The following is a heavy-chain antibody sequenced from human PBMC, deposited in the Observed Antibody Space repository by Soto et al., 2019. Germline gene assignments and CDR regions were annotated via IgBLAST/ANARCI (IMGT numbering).Heavy chain of an antibody. D-gene: IGHD6-19*01. V-gene: IGHV3-15*01. J-gene: IGHJ3*02. CDR3: TTEMRHSNGWYGAFDI. CDR2: IKNKANGGTS. CDR1: GLTFSNAW. Sequence: SCSASGLTFSNAWMDWVRQAPGRGLEWVGRIKNKANGGTSDYPAPVKGRFTISRDDSKNQMYLQMDSLETEDTAVYYCTTEMRHSNGWYGAFDIWGQGTMVTVSS.